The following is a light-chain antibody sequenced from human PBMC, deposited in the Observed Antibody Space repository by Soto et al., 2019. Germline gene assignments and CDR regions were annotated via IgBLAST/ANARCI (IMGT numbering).Light chain of an antibody. CDR3: QSYDSSLSVLYV. CDR1: SSNIGAGYE. Sequence: QSVLTQPPSVSGAPGQRVTISCTGSSSNIGAGYEVHWFQQLPGTAPKLLIYGNTNRPSGVPDRCSGSKSDTSASLAITGLQPEDEADYYCQSYDSSLSVLYVFGTGTKLTVL. CDR2: GNT. V-gene: IGLV1-40*01. J-gene: IGLJ1*01.